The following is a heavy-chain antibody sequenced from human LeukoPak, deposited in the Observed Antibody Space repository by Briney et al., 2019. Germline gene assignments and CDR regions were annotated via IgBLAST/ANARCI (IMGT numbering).Heavy chain of an antibody. CDR2: INHSGST. V-gene: IGHV4-34*01. CDR3: ARHGGGYSYGLLDY. CDR1: GGSISSYY. Sequence: SETLSLTCTVSGGSISSYYWSWIRQPPGKGLEWIGEINHSGSTNYDPSLKSRVTISVDTSKNQFSLKLSSVTAADTAVYYCARHGGGYSYGLLDYWGQGTLVTISS. D-gene: IGHD5-18*01. J-gene: IGHJ4*02.